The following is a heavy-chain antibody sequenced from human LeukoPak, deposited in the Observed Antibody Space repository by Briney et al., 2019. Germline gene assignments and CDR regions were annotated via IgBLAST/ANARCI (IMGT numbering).Heavy chain of an antibody. CDR1: GGSISSYY. Sequence: PSETLSLTCTVSGGSISSYYWSWIRQPPGKGLEWIGYIYYSGSTNYNPSLRSRVTISVDTSKNQFSLKLSSVTAADTAVYYCARGGVAVAGIMDYWGQGTLVTVSS. CDR3: ARGGVAVAGIMDY. J-gene: IGHJ4*02. CDR2: IYYSGST. V-gene: IGHV4-59*01. D-gene: IGHD6-19*01.